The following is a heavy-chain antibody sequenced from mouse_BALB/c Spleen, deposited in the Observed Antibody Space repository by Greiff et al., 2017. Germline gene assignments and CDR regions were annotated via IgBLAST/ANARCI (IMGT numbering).Heavy chain of an antibody. J-gene: IGHJ3*01. D-gene: IGHD1-1*01. CDR3: ARSYDSSSAWFAY. Sequence: VQLKESGPDLVKPSQSLSLTCTVTGYSITSGYSWHWIRQFPGNKREWMGYIHYSGSNNYNPSLKGRISITRDTSKNQFFLQLNAVTTEDTATYYCARSYDSSSAWFAYWGQGTLVTVSA. V-gene: IGHV3-1*02. CDR1: GYSITSGYS. CDR2: IHYSGSN.